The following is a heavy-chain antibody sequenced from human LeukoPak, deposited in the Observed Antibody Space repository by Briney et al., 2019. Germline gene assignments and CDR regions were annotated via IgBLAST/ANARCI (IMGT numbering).Heavy chain of an antibody. V-gene: IGHV3-23*01. CDR3: AKEIGLYYYGSGILDY. CDR1: GFTFSSYV. CDR2: ISGSGGST. J-gene: IGHJ4*02. Sequence: GGSLRLSCAASGFTFSSYVMSWVRQAPGKGLEWVSAISGSGGSTYYADSVKGRFTISRDNSKNTLYLQMNSLRAEDTAVYYCAKEIGLYYYGSGILDYWGQGTLVTVSS. D-gene: IGHD3-10*01.